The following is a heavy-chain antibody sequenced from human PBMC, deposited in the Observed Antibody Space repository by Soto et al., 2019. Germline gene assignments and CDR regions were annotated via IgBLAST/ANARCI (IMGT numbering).Heavy chain of an antibody. Sequence: QVQLVQSGAEVKKPGASVKVSFKASGYTFTSYGISWVRHAPGQGLDWMGWISASNGNTKYAHHLQGRVTLTTDTSTSTVYMELRSLGSDDTAVYYCARMGFGLDYWGQGTLVTVSS. CDR3: ARMGFGLDY. CDR1: GYTFTSYG. CDR2: ISASNGNT. D-gene: IGHD1-26*01. J-gene: IGHJ4*02. V-gene: IGHV1-18*01.